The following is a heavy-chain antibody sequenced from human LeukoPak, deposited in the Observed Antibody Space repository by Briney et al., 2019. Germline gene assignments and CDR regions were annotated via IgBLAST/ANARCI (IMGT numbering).Heavy chain of an antibody. CDR3: ARGRWHPSVRVDY. V-gene: IGHV4-34*01. Sequence: ASQTLSLTCAVYGRSFSGYYWSWIRQPPGKGLEWIGEINHSGSTNYNPSLKSRVTISVDTSKNQFSLKLNSVTAADTAVYYCARGRWHPSVRVDYWGQGTLVTVSS. D-gene: IGHD6-13*01. CDR1: GRSFSGYY. CDR2: INHSGST. J-gene: IGHJ4*02.